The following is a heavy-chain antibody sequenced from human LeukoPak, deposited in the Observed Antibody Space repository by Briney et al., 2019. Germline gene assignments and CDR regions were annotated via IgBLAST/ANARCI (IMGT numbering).Heavy chain of an antibody. D-gene: IGHD3-9*01. CDR1: GGTFSSYA. CDR3: ARDSYDILTGYDY. V-gene: IGHV1-69*13. J-gene: IGHJ4*02. Sequence: SVKVSCKASGGTFSSYAISWVRQAPGQGLEWMGGIIPIFGTANYAQKFQGRVTITADESTSTAYMELSSLRSEDTAVYYCARDSYDILTGYDYWGQGTLVTVSS. CDR2: IIPIFGTA.